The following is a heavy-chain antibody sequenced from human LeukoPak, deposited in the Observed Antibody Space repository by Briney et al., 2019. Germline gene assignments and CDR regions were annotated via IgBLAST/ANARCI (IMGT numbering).Heavy chain of an antibody. Sequence: ASVKVSCKASGYIFTDYYMHWVRQAPGQGLEWMGWINPHSGGTKYAQKFQGRVTMTRDTSITTAYMEVSRLRSDDTAVYYCARDTGDLEEYNWFDPWGQGTLVTVSS. J-gene: IGHJ5*02. CDR3: ARDTGDLEEYNWFDP. D-gene: IGHD1-14*01. CDR2: INPHSGGT. CDR1: GYIFTDYY. V-gene: IGHV1-2*02.